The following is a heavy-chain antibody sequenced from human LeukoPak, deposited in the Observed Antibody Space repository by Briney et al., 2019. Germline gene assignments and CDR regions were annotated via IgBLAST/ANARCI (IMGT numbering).Heavy chain of an antibody. D-gene: IGHD3-3*01. V-gene: IGHV4-34*01. CDR3: ARSIFGVVISYMDV. CDR2: INHSGST. J-gene: IGHJ6*03. CDR1: DGSFSGYY. Sequence: PSETLSLTCAVYDGSFSGYYWSWIRQPPAKGLEWIGEINHSGSTNYNPSLKSRVTISVDTSKNQFSLKLSSVTAADTAVYYCARSIFGVVISYMDVWGKGTTVTVSS.